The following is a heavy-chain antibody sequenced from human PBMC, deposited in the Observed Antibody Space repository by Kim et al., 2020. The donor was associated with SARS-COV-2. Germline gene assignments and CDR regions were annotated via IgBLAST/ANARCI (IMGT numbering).Heavy chain of an antibody. CDR1: GGYLTGSY. CDR2: IDHIGTT. Sequence: SETLSLTCAVHGGYLTGSYMSWVRQAPGQGLEWIGEIDHIGTTNSNPSLKSRLTLSVDTSKNDLPLGLNSVTAPDTAVYSCPKDGPSFDFFASWARGSL. D-gene: IGHD3-9*01. J-gene: IGHJ5*01. V-gene: IGHV4-34*01. CDR3: PKDGPSFDFFAS.